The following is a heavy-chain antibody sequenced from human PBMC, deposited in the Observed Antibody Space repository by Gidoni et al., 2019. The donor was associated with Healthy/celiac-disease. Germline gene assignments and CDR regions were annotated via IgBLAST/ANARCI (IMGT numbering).Heavy chain of an antibody. CDR1: TFTSYD. Sequence: TFTSYDINWVRQATGQGLEWMGWMNPNSGNTGYAQKFQGRVTMTRNTSISTAYMELSSLRSEDTAVYYCARGGEGSGYYSSFDYWGQGTLVTVSS. J-gene: IGHJ4*02. V-gene: IGHV1-8*01. CDR3: ARGGEGSGYYSSFDY. D-gene: IGHD3-22*01. CDR2: MNPNSGNT.